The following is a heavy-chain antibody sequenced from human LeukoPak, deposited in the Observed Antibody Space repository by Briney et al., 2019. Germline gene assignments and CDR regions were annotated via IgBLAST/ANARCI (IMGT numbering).Heavy chain of an antibody. Sequence: PSETLSLTCTVSGGSISSYYWSWIRQPPGKGLEWIAYISDIGSINYNPSLKSRVTISLDTSKNQFSLKLSSVTAADTAVYYCARDRGDFWSGYYTIDAFDIWGQGTMVTVSS. CDR2: ISDIGSI. CDR1: GGSISSYY. CDR3: ARDRGDFWSGYYTIDAFDI. J-gene: IGHJ3*02. V-gene: IGHV4-59*12. D-gene: IGHD3-3*01.